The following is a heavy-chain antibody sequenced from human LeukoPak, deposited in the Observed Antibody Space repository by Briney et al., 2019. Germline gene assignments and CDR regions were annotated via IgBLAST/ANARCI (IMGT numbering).Heavy chain of an antibody. V-gene: IGHV3-48*03. CDR3: ARESKYYDSSGDDY. J-gene: IGHJ4*02. CDR1: GFTFSSYE. Sequence: GGSLRLSXAASGFTFSSYEMNWVGQAPGKGLEWVSYSSSSGSTIYYADSVKGRFTISRDNAKNSLYLQMNSLSAEDTAVYYCARESKYYDSSGDDYWGQGTLVTVSS. D-gene: IGHD3-22*01. CDR2: SSSSGSTI.